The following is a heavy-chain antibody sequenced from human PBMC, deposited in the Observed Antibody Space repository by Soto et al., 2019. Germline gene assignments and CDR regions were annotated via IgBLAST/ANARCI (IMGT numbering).Heavy chain of an antibody. V-gene: IGHV3-23*01. Sequence: GGSLRLSCAVSGFNFSSYAMSWVRQAPGKGLEWVSAISGSGGSTYYADSVKGRFTISRDNSKNTLYLQMNSLRAEDTAVYYCAKDRSRRIDYWGQGTLVTVSS. CDR2: ISGSGGST. CDR3: AKDRSRRIDY. D-gene: IGHD1-26*01. CDR1: GFNFSSYA. J-gene: IGHJ4*02.